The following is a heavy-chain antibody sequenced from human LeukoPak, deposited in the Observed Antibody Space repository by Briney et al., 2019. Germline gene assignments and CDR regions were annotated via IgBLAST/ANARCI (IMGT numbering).Heavy chain of an antibody. V-gene: IGHV4-4*07. CDR1: GGSISSYY. Sequence: SETLSLTCTVSGGSISSYYWSWIRQPAAKGLEWIGRIYTTGSTNYNPSLKSRVTVSVDTSKNQFSLKLTSVTAADTAVYYCARVSLGYSSSWYSYWGQGTLVTVSS. CDR2: IYTTGST. D-gene: IGHD6-13*01. J-gene: IGHJ4*02. CDR3: ARVSLGYSSSWYSY.